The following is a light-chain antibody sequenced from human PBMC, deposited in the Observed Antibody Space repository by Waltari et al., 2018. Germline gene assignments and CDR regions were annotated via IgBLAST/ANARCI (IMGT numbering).Light chain of an antibody. CDR3: QQTYKNHPF. J-gene: IGKJ4*01. Sequence: DIQMTQSPSSLSASVGDRVTITCRSSQSIWNAYLHWYQQKPEKAPKLLIYGASTFQSWVPSRFIGSGSGTDFNITISSIQPEDFATYYCQQTYKNHPFFGGGNRVEI. CDR1: QSIWNAY. CDR2: GAS. V-gene: IGKV1-39*01.